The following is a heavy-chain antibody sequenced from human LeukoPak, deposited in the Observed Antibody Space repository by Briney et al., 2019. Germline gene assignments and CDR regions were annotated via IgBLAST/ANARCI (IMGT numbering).Heavy chain of an antibody. CDR2: IVVGSGNT. D-gene: IGHD5-24*01. J-gene: IGHJ6*03. Sequence: GASVKVSCKASGFTFTSSAMQWVRQARGQRLEWIGWIVVGSGNTNYAQKFQERVTITRDMSTSTAYMELSSLRSEDTAVYYRAAAKRTGMATIPDYYYYMDVWGKGTTVTVSS. CDR1: GFTFTSSA. V-gene: IGHV1-58*02. CDR3: AAAKRTGMATIPDYYYYMDV.